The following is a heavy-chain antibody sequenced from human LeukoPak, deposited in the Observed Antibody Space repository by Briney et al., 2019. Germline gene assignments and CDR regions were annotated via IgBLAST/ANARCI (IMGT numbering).Heavy chain of an antibody. Sequence: PSETLSLTCTVSGYSISGGYYWGWIRQTPGKGLEWIGSSYRSGTTYYSPSLSSRVTISVDTSKNQFSLTLTSMTAADTAVYYCARIDTFGGLIARFDPWGQGTLVTVSS. D-gene: IGHD3-16*02. CDR1: GYSISGGYY. CDR3: ARIDTFGGLIARFDP. V-gene: IGHV4-38-2*02. J-gene: IGHJ5*02. CDR2: SYRSGTT.